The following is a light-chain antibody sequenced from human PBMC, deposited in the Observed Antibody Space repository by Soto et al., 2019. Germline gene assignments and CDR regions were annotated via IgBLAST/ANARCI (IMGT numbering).Light chain of an antibody. CDR3: QQYYDYSWP. CDR2: KAS. V-gene: IGKV1-5*03. J-gene: IGKJ1*01. Sequence: DVQMTQSPSTLSASVGDRVTITCRASQSIGDWLAWFQQKPGRAPKLLIYKASSLESGVPSTFSGSASGTEFTLTICSLQPDDFATSYCQQYYDYSWPFGQGTKVDIK. CDR1: QSIGDW.